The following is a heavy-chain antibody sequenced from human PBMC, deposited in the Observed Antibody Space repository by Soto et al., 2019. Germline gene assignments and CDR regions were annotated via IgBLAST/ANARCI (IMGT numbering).Heavy chain of an antibody. Sequence: QVQLVESGGGVVQPGRSLRLSCAASGFTFSSYGMHWVRQAPGKGLEWVAVISYDGSNKYYADSVKGRFTISRDNSKNTLYVQMTRLSAEDTAVYYCAQAGLSYGVTHYFDYWGQGPLVTFSS. CDR3: AQAGLSYGVTHYFDY. CDR1: GFTFSSYG. J-gene: IGHJ4*02. CDR2: ISYDGSNK. V-gene: IGHV3-30*18. D-gene: IGHD4-17*01.